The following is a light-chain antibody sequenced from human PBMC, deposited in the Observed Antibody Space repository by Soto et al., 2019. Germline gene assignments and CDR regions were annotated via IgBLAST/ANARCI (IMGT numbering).Light chain of an antibody. V-gene: IGLV2-18*02. Sequence: QSVLTQPPFVSGSPGQSVTISCTGTSSDVGNYNRVSWYQQPPGTAPKVIIYEVSNRPSGVPDRFSGSKSGNTASLTISGLQAEDEADYYCSSYTSSSTYVFGTGTKLTVL. CDR3: SSYTSSSTYV. J-gene: IGLJ1*01. CDR2: EVS. CDR1: SSDVGNYNR.